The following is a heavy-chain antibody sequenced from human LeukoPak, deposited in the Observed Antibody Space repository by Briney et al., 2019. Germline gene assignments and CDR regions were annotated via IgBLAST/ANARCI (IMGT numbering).Heavy chain of an antibody. CDR1: GFTFSDYY. V-gene: IGHV3-11*03. Sequence: PGGSLRLSCAASGFTFSDYYMTWIRQAPGKGLEWVSSISSSSIYTNYADSVKGRFTISRDNAKNSLYLQMNSLRAEDTAVYYCAKKFLTGRLIDYWGQGTLVTVSS. J-gene: IGHJ4*02. CDR3: AKKFLTGRLIDY. D-gene: IGHD7-27*01. CDR2: ISSSSIYT.